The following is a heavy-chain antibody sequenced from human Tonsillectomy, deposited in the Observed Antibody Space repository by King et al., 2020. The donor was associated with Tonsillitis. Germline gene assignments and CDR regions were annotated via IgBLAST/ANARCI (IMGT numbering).Heavy chain of an antibody. D-gene: IGHD6-13*01. V-gene: IGHV1-2*02. J-gene: IGHJ4*02. CDR2: INPESGGT. CDR1: GYTFTDHY. CDR3: SRVHYSSSWYGDYFDY. Sequence: QLVQSGAEVKKPGASVKVSCQASGYTFTDHYIYWVRQAPGQGLEWMGRINPESGGTNYARKFQGRVTMTRDTSISTAYMELTSLRSDDTAMYYCSRVHYSSSWYGDYFDYWGQGALVTVSS.